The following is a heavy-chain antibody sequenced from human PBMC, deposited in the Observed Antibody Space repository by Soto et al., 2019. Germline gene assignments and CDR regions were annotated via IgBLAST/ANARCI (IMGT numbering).Heavy chain of an antibody. V-gene: IGHV3-43*01. D-gene: IGHD2-15*01. CDR3: ATDGSQKDDGGNWLGS. CDR1: GFTFEDYT. J-gene: IGHJ5*01. CDR2: ISWDGGTT. Sequence: EVQLVESGGDVVQPGGSLRLSCAASGFTFEDYTIHWVRQAPGKALEWVSLISWDGGTTYYTHSVKGRFPISRDNSKNSLYLQMNSLRPEDTALYYCATDGSQKDDGGNWLGSWGQGTLVTVSS.